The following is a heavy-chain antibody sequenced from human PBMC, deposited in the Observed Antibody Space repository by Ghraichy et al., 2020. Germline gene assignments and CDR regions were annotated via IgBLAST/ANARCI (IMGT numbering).Heavy chain of an antibody. J-gene: IGHJ6*03. CDR1: GGSFSGYY. CDR2: INHSGST. Sequence: SQTRSLTCAVYGGSFSGYYWSWIRQPPGKGLEWIGEINHSGSTNYNPSLKSRVTISVDTSKNQFSLKLSSVTAADTAVYYCARLSVDDYVWGSYRYRVGYYYYYMDVWGKGTTVTVSS. D-gene: IGHD3-16*02. CDR3: ARLSVDDYVWGSYRYRVGYYYYYMDV. V-gene: IGHV4-34*01.